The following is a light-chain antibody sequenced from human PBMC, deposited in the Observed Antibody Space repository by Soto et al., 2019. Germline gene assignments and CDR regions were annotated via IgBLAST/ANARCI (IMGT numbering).Light chain of an antibody. CDR1: SSDVGGYNY. J-gene: IGLJ3*02. CDR3: CSYTSTNSRV. V-gene: IGLV2-14*01. Sequence: QSALTQPASVSGSPGQSITISCTGTSSDVGGYNYVSWYQQHPGKAPKLMIYEVSNRPSGVSPRFSGSKSGNTASLTISGLQAEDEAYYYCCSYTSTNSRVFGGGTKLTVL. CDR2: EVS.